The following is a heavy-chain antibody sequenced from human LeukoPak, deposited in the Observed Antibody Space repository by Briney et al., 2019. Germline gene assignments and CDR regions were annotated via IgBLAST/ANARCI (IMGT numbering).Heavy chain of an antibody. CDR1: GYSISSGYY. CDR2: IYHSGST. CDR3: ARDLYNWNYIWFDP. Sequence: PSETLSLTCTVSGYSISSGYYWGWIRQPPGKGLEWIGSIYHSGSTYYNPSLKSRVTISVDTSKNQFSLKLSSVTAADTAVYYCARDLYNWNYIWFDPWGQGTLVTVSS. D-gene: IGHD1-7*01. V-gene: IGHV4-38-2*02. J-gene: IGHJ5*02.